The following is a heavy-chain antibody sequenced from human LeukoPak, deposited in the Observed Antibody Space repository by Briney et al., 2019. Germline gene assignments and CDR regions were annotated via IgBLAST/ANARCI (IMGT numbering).Heavy chain of an antibody. D-gene: IGHD5-18*01. CDR3: ARRDTAMDY. CDR2: ISYDGRNI. Sequence: GGSLRLSCAASGFTFSSYGVHWVRQAPGKGLEWVAVISYDGRNIYYADSVKGRFTISRDNSKSTLYLQMNSLRSEDTAVYYCARRDTAMDYWGQGTLVTVSS. V-gene: IGHV3-30*03. J-gene: IGHJ4*02. CDR1: GFTFSSYG.